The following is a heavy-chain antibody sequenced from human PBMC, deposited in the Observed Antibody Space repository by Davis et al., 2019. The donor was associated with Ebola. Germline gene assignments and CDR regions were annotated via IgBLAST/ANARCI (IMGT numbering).Heavy chain of an antibody. CDR3: AKLESGI. V-gene: IGHV3-30*18. CDR2: ISYDGSNK. D-gene: IGHD3-3*01. CDR1: GFTFSSYG. Sequence: GESLKISCAASGFTFSSYGMHWVRQAPGKGLEWVAVISYDGSNKYYADSVKGRFTISRDNSKNTLYLQMNSLRAEDTAVYYCAKLESGIWGQGTMVTVSS. J-gene: IGHJ3*02.